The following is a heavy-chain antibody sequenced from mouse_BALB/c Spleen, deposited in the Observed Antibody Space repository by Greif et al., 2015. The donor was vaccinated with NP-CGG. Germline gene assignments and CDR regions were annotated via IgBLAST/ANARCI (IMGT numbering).Heavy chain of an antibody. CDR3: ARFYYGSSYWYFDV. V-gene: IGHV1-63*02. CDR1: GCTFTNYW. Sequence: QVQLQQSGAELVRPGTSVKMSCKAAGCTFTNYWIGWVKQRPGHGLEWIGDIYPGDGYTNYNEKFKGKATLTADTSSSTAYMQLSSLTSEDSAIYYCARFYYGSSYWYFDVWGAGTTVTVSS. CDR2: IYPGDGYT. J-gene: IGHJ1*01. D-gene: IGHD1-1*01.